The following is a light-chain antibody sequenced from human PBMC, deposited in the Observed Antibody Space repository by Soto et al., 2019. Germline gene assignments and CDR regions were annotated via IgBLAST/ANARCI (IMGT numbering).Light chain of an antibody. CDR1: QDISNY. Sequence: DIRMTQSPSSLSASVGDRVTITCRASQDISNYLVWYQQRPGKVPKLLIYAASTLQSGVPSRFSGSGSGTDLTLTISRLQPEDVATYYCHKYNAAPWTFGQGTKVEIK. V-gene: IGKV1-27*01. J-gene: IGKJ1*01. CDR3: HKYNAAPWT. CDR2: AAS.